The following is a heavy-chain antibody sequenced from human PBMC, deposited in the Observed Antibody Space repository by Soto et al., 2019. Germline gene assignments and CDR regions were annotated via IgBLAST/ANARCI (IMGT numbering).Heavy chain of an antibody. CDR1: GYTFTSYA. V-gene: IGHV1-3*01. CDR3: ARDFDTGYYYYGMDV. J-gene: IGHJ6*02. CDR2: INAGNGNT. Sequence: ASVKVSCKASGYTFTSYAMHWVRQAPGQRLEWMGWINAGNGNTKYSQKFQGRVTITRDTSASTAYMELSSLRSEDTAVYYCARDFDTGYYYYGMDVWGQGTTVTV.